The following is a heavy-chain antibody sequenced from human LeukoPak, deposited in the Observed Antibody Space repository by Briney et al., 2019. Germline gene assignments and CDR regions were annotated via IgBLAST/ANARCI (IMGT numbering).Heavy chain of an antibody. Sequence: GASVKVSCKAFGYTFTSNYMHWVRQAPGQGPEWMGVISPSGGSTTYAQKFQGRVTLTRDMPTSTDCLELSSLRSEDTAVYYCARDNSVRDEAWWFNPWGQGTLVTVSS. CDR2: ISPSGGST. CDR1: GYTFTSNY. J-gene: IGHJ5*02. CDR3: ARDNSVRDEAWWFNP. D-gene: IGHD5-24*01. V-gene: IGHV1-46*01.